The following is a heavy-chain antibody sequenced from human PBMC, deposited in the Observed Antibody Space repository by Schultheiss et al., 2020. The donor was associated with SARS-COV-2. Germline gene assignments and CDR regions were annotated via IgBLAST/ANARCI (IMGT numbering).Heavy chain of an antibody. V-gene: IGHV4-4*07. CDR1: GGSISSYY. CDR2: IYTSGST. Sequence: SQTLSLTCTVSGGSISSYYWSWIRQPAGKGLEWIGRIYTSGSTNYNPSLKSRVTISVDTSKNQFSLKLSSVTAADTAVYYCARAGLLWFGELLPHDYYYYMDVWGKGTTVTVSS. D-gene: IGHD3-10*01. CDR3: ARAGLLWFGELLPHDYYYYMDV. J-gene: IGHJ6*03.